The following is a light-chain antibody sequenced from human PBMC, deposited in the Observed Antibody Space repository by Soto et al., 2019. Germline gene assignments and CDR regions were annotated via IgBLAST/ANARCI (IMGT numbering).Light chain of an antibody. V-gene: IGLV2-14*01. Sequence: QSALTQPASVSGSPGQSITISCTGTRSDVGGYNYVSWYQQHPGKAPKLMIYEVSNRPSGVSNRFSGSKSGNTASLTISGLQAEDEADYYCSSYTSSSNDYVFGTGTKLTVL. CDR2: EVS. CDR3: SSYTSSSNDYV. CDR1: RSDVGGYNY. J-gene: IGLJ1*01.